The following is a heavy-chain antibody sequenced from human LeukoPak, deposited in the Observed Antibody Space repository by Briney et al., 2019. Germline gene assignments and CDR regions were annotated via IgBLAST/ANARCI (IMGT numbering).Heavy chain of an antibody. CDR2: ISDSGRST. D-gene: IGHD1-26*01. CDR3: AKRGVVIRVVLVGFHKEAYYFDS. J-gene: IGHJ4*02. V-gene: IGHV3-23*01. CDR1: GITLSNYG. Sequence: GGSLRLSCVVSGITLSNYGMSWVRQAPGKGLEWVAGISDSGRSTYYANSVKGRFTISRDNPKNTLYLQMNSLRAEDKAVYFCAKRGVVIRVVLVGFHKEAYYFDSWGQGALVTVSS.